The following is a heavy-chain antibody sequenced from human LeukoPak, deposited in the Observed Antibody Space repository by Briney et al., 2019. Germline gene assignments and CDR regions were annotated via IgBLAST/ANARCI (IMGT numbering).Heavy chain of an antibody. CDR1: GGSISSYY. Sequence: KPSETLSLTCTVSGGSISSYYWSWIRQPPGKGLEWIGYIYYSGSTNYNPSLKSRVTISVDTSKDQFSLKLTSVTAADTAVYYCARSLGYYYDSSGPPLDYWGQGTLVTVSS. CDR2: IYYSGST. V-gene: IGHV4-59*01. J-gene: IGHJ4*02. D-gene: IGHD3-22*01. CDR3: ARSLGYYYDSSGPPLDY.